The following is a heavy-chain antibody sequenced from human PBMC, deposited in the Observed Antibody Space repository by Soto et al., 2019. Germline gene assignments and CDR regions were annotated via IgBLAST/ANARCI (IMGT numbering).Heavy chain of an antibody. CDR3: AKGRRYYYDSSGPIDY. J-gene: IGHJ4*02. CDR1: GFTFSSYA. D-gene: IGHD3-22*01. V-gene: IGHV3-23*01. CDR2: ISGSGGST. Sequence: GGSLRLSCAASGFTFSSYAMSWVRQAPGKGLEWVSAISGSGGSTYYADSVKGRFTISRDNSKNTLYLQMNSLRAEDTAVYYCAKGRRYYYDSSGPIDYWGQGTLVTVSS.